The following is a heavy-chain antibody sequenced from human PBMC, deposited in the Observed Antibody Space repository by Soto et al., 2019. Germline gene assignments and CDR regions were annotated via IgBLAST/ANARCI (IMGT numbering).Heavy chain of an antibody. Sequence: PGGSLRLSCAASGFTFSSYAMSWVRQAPGKGLEWVSAISGSGGSTYYADSVKGRFTISRDNSNNTLYLQMNSLRAEDTAVYYCASKLVRYYYYGMDVWGQGTTVTVSS. CDR1: GFTFSSYA. V-gene: IGHV3-23*01. CDR2: ISGSGGST. J-gene: IGHJ6*02. D-gene: IGHD6-13*01. CDR3: ASKLVRYYYYGMDV.